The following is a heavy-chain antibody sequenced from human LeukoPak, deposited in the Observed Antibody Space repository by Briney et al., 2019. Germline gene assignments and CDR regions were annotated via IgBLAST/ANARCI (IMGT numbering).Heavy chain of an antibody. J-gene: IGHJ6*02. CDR1: GFTFSSYS. D-gene: IGHD3-10*01. CDR2: ISSSSSYI. Sequence: PGGSLRLSCAASGFTFSSYSMNWVRQAPGKGLEWVSSISSSSSYIYYADSVKGRFTIPRDNAKNSLYLQMNSLRAEDTAVYYCAREIYGSYYYYGMDVWGQGTTVTVSS. V-gene: IGHV3-21*01. CDR3: AREIYGSYYYYGMDV.